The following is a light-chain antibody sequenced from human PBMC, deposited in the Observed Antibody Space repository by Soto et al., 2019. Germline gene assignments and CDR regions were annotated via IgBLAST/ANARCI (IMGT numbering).Light chain of an antibody. Sequence: EVMLTQSPATLSLSLGERATLSCRASQGIRDYLAWYQQKPGQAPRLLIYEASKRATGIPARFSGSGSGTEFTLTISSLEPEDFAVYYCQQCGNWPLTFGGGTKGEIK. CDR3: QQCGNWPLT. J-gene: IGKJ4*01. V-gene: IGKV3-11*01. CDR2: EAS. CDR1: QGIRDY.